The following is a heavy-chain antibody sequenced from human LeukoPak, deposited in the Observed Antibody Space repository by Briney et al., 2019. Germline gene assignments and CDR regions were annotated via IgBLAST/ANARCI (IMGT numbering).Heavy chain of an antibody. Sequence: XPXXGXEWVAVISYDGSNKYYADSVKGRFTISRDNSKNTLYLQMNSLRAEDTAVYYCAKEGDYGDPYWGQGTLVTVSS. CDR2: ISYDGSNK. CDR3: AKEGDYGDPY. V-gene: IGHV3-30*18. J-gene: IGHJ4*02. D-gene: IGHD4-17*01.